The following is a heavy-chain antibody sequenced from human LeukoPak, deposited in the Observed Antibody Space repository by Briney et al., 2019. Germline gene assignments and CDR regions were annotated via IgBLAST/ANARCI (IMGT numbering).Heavy chain of an antibody. V-gene: IGHV4-59*01. CDR1: GGSISSYY. J-gene: IGHJ6*03. CDR3: ARGLTYYDYVWGSNIPPGYYYYMDV. D-gene: IGHD3-16*01. Sequence: PSETLSLTCTVSGGSISSYYWSWIRQPPGKGLEWIGYIYYSGSTNYNPSLNSRVTISVATSKNQFSLKLSSVTAADTAVYYCARGLTYYDYVWGSNIPPGYYYYMDVWGKGTTVTVSS. CDR2: IYYSGST.